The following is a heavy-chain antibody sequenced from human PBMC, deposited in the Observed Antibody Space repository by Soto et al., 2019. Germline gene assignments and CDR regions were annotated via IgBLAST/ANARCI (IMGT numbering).Heavy chain of an antibody. D-gene: IGHD6-13*01. J-gene: IGHJ5*02. CDR1: GFTFIYAW. CDR2: IKSNTDGGTT. Sequence: EVQLVESGGGLVKPGGSLRLSCEASGFTFIYAWMSWVRQAPGKGLEWVGHIKSNTDGGTTDYAAPVNGRVTISRDDSKTTLYLQMCSLKTEDTAVYYCTPDPLLAAAGGANPWRQGPLVTVSS. CDR3: TPDPLLAAAGGANP. V-gene: IGHV3-15*01.